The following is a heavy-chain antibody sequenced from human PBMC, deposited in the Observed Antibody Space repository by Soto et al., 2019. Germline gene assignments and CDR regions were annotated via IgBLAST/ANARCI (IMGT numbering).Heavy chain of an antibody. J-gene: IGHJ5*02. D-gene: IGHD1-26*01. CDR3: VKGGSSKFDP. CDR1: GGSISSYY. Sequence: SETLSLTCTVSGGSISSYYWSWIRQPPGKGLEWIGYIYYIGSTNYNPSLKSRVTISVDTSKNQFSLKLRSVTAADTAVYYCVKGGSSKFDPWGQGTLVTVSS. V-gene: IGHV4-59*01. CDR2: IYYIGST.